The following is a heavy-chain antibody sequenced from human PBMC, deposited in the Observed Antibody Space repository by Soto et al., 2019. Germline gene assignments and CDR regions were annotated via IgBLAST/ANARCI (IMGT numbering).Heavy chain of an antibody. CDR1: GDSLRGQS. CDR3: AREDSYGWSGERLDV. CDR2: LDQSGGT. Sequence: SETLSLTCAVVGDSLRGQSWNWIRQSPGKGLEWIGELDQSGGTNYSPSLKSRAIISDDTSKNQFSLTLTSVTAADTAVYYCAREDSYGWSGERLDVWGQGTTVTVSS. D-gene: IGHD6-19*01. V-gene: IGHV4-34*01. J-gene: IGHJ6*02.